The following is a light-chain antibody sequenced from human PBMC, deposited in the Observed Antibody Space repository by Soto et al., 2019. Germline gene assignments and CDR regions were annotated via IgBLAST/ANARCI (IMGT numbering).Light chain of an antibody. J-gene: IGLJ2*01. V-gene: IGLV2-14*01. CDR2: DVS. CDR1: SSDVGGHNY. CDR3: SSYTTSTLGVL. Sequence: QSALTQPASVSGSPVQSITISCTGTSSDVGGHNYVSWYQQHPGKAPKLMIYDVSNRPSGVSNRFSGSKSGNTASLTISGLQAEDEADYYCSSYTTSTLGVLFGGGTKLTVL.